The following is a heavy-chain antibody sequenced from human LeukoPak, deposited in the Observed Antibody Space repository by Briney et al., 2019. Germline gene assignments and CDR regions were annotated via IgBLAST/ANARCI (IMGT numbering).Heavy chain of an antibody. Sequence: SVKVSCEASGGTFSSYAISWVRQAPGQGLEWMGGIIPIFGTANYAQKFQGRVTITTDESTSTAYMELSSLRSEDTAVYYCVRDLTAVAGTGAGAFDIWGQGTMVTVSS. V-gene: IGHV1-69*05. CDR1: GGTFSSYA. D-gene: IGHD6-19*01. CDR3: VRDLTAVAGTGAGAFDI. CDR2: IIPIFGTA. J-gene: IGHJ3*02.